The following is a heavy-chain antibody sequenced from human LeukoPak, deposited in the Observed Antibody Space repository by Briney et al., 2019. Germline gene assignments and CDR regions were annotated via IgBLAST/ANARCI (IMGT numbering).Heavy chain of an antibody. J-gene: IGHJ4*02. V-gene: IGHV4-59*08. CDR1: GVAVTNHY. CDR2: IYYSGST. CDR3: ARHSARDGYNYLTYSDY. D-gene: IGHD5-24*01. Sequence: WGSLRLSCAVSGVAVTNHYISWMRQPPGKGLEWMGYIYYSGSTNYNPYLKSRVTLSVAPSQNQSSLKLTSVTAEDTAVPYCARHSARDGYNYLTYSDYWGQGTLLTVSS.